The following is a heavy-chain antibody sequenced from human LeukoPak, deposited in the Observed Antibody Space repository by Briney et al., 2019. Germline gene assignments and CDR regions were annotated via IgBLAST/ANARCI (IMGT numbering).Heavy chain of an antibody. Sequence: PGGSLRLSCAASGFTFRSSAMHSVRQAPGKGLERVAVISYDGSNKYYADSVKGRFTISRDNSKNTLYLQMNSLRAEDTAVYYCARNRGYSYGYGDYWGQGTLVTVSS. D-gene: IGHD5-18*01. CDR1: GFTFRSSA. CDR2: ISYDGSNK. V-gene: IGHV3-30*04. J-gene: IGHJ4*02. CDR3: ARNRGYSYGYGDY.